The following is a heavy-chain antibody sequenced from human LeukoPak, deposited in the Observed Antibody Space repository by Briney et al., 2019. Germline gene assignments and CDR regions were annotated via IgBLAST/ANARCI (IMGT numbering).Heavy chain of an antibody. V-gene: IGHV3-7*01. D-gene: IGHD4-11*01. CDR2: IKQDGSEK. Sequence: PGGSLRLSCAASGFTFSSYWMSWVRQAPGKGLEWVANIKQDGSEKYYVDSVKGRFTISRDNAKNSLYLQMNSLRAEDTAVYYCARERSDYSNLIDYWGQGTLVTVSS. CDR3: ARERSDYSNLIDY. CDR1: GFTFSSYW. J-gene: IGHJ4*02.